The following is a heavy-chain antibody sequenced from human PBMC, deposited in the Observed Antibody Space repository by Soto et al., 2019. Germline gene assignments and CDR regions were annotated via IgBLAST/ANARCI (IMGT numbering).Heavy chain of an antibody. CDR3: VKGGYILDYSAFDI. CDR2: ISSNGENT. CDR1: GFIFSSYT. Sequence: SLRLSGSASGFIFSSYTMYWVRQALGKGLKYVSAISSNGENTYDTDSVKGRFTIPRDNSKKTPYLQMRSLRPKGTTDYHFVKGGYILDYSAFDIWGRRTMVTVSS. D-gene: IGHD5-18*01. J-gene: IGHJ3*02. V-gene: IGHV3-64D*08.